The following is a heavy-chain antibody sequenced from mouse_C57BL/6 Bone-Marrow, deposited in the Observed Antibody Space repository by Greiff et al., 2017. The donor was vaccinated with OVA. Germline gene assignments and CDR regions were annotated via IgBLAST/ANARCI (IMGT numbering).Heavy chain of an antibody. CDR1: GYTFTSYW. Sequence: QVQLQQPGAELVRPGSSVKLSCKASGYTFTSYWMDWVKQRPGQGLEWIGNIYPSDSETHYNQKFKDKATLTVDKSSSTAYMQLSSLTSEDSAVYYWARGTMVKYYVDYWGQGTTLTVSS. CDR3: ARGTMVKYYVDY. V-gene: IGHV1-61*01. D-gene: IGHD2-1*01. J-gene: IGHJ2*01. CDR2: IYPSDSET.